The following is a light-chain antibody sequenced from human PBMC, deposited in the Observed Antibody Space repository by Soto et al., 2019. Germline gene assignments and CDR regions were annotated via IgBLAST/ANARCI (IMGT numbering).Light chain of an antibody. CDR1: SSDVGSYNL. CDR2: EGS. Sequence: QSVLTQPASVSGSPGQSITISCTGTSSDVGSYNLVSWYQQHPGKAPKLKNYEGSKRPSGGSNRFSGSKSGNTASLTISGLQAEDEADYYCCSYAGSSTYVFGTGTKVTVL. J-gene: IGLJ1*01. CDR3: CSYAGSSTYV. V-gene: IGLV2-23*01.